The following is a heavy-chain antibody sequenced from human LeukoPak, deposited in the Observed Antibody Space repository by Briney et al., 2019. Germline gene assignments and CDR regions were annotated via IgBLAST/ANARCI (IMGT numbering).Heavy chain of an antibody. CDR1: GFTFTIYY. Sequence: ASVKVSCKAAGFTFTIYYMHWMRQAPGQGLEWMGIINPSGGSGSTSYAQKFQGRVTMTRDTSTSTVYMELNSLRSEDTAVYFCARDKSGNDCFDPWGQGTLVTVSS. CDR2: INPSGGSGST. CDR3: ARDKSGNDCFDP. D-gene: IGHD5-12*01. J-gene: IGHJ5*02. V-gene: IGHV1-46*01.